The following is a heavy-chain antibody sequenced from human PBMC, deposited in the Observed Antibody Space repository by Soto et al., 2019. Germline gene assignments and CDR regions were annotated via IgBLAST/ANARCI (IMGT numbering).Heavy chain of an antibody. Sequence: QVQLVESGGGVVQPGRSLRLSCAASGFTFSSYGMHWVRQAPGKGLEWVAVIWYDGSNKYYADSVKGRFTISRDNSKNTLYLQMNSLRAEDTAVYYCAREGLRGYRGYDPNYYFDYWGQGTLVTVSS. D-gene: IGHD5-12*01. CDR3: AREGLRGYRGYDPNYYFDY. V-gene: IGHV3-33*01. CDR2: IWYDGSNK. CDR1: GFTFSSYG. J-gene: IGHJ4*02.